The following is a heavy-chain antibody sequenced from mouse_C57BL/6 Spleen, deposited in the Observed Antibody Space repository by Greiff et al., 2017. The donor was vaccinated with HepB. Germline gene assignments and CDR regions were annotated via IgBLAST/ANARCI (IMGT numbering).Heavy chain of an antibody. D-gene: IGHD2-4*01. V-gene: IGHV1-15*01. Sequence: QVQLQQSGAELVRPGASVTLSCKASGYTFTDYDMHWVKQTPVHGLEWIGAIDPETGGTAYNQKFKGKAILTADKSPSTAYMELRSLTSEDSAVYYCTRYYDYDFAYWGQGTLVTVSA. CDR3: TRYYDYDFAY. J-gene: IGHJ3*01. CDR2: IDPETGGT. CDR1: GYTFTDYD.